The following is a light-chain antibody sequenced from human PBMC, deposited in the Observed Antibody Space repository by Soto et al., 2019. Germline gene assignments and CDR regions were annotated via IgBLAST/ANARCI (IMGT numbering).Light chain of an antibody. V-gene: IGKV3-20*01. CDR1: QSVSSSY. Sequence: EIVLTQSPGTLSLSPGERATLSCRASQSVSSSYLAWYQQKPGQAPRLLIYGASSRATGIPDRFSGSGSGTNFILTIIRLEPEDFVVYYCQQYGSSSSMVTFGPGTKVDIK. CDR3: QQYGSSSSMVT. J-gene: IGKJ3*01. CDR2: GAS.